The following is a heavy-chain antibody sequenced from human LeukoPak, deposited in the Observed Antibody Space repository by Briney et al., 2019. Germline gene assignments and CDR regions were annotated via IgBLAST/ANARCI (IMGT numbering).Heavy chain of an antibody. D-gene: IGHD3-22*01. Sequence: SETLSLTCAVYGGSFSGYYWSWIRQPPGKGLEWIGEINHSGSTNYNPSLKSRVTISVDTSKNQFSLKLSSVTAADTAVYYCARCGYHRTNWFDPWGQGTLVTVSS. CDR1: GGSFSGYY. CDR3: ARCGYHRTNWFDP. CDR2: INHSGST. V-gene: IGHV4-34*01. J-gene: IGHJ5*02.